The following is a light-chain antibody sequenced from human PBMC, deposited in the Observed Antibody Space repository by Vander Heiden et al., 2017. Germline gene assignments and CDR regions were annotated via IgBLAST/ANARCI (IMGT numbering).Light chain of an antibody. J-gene: IGKJ3*01. CDR3: MQALQTPFT. Sequence: IVMTQSPLSLPVTPGEPASISCRSSQSLLHRNGFNYLDWYLQKPGQSPQLLIYLGSNRASGVPDRFRGSGSGTDFTLKISRVEAEDVGVYYCMQALQTPFTFGPGIKVDLK. V-gene: IGKV2-28*01. CDR1: QSLLHRNGFNY. CDR2: LGS.